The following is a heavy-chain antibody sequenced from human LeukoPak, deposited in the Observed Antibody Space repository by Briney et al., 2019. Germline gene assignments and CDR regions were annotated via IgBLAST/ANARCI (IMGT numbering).Heavy chain of an antibody. V-gene: IGHV4-34*01. Sequence: SETLSLTSAVYGGSFSGYYWSGIRQPPGKGLEWIGEINHSGSTNYNPSLKIRVTTSVDTSKNQFSLKLSSVTAADTAVYYCATGGIAAPKDYWGQGTLVTVSS. CDR2: INHSGST. CDR1: GGSFSGYY. J-gene: IGHJ4*02. D-gene: IGHD6-13*01. CDR3: ATGGIAAPKDY.